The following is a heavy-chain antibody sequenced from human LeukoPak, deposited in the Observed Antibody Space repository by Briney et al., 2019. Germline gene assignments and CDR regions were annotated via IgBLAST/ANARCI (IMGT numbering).Heavy chain of an antibody. D-gene: IGHD6-6*01. J-gene: IGHJ4*02. V-gene: IGHV4-34*01. CDR2: INNSGST. CDR1: GGSFSGYY. Sequence: PSETLSLTCAVYGGSFSGYYWSWIRQPPGKGLEWIGEINNSGSTNYNPSLKSRVTISVDTSKNQFSLKLSSVTAADTAVYYCARGLGSSSPLYYFDYWGQGNLVTVSS. CDR3: ARGLGSSSPLYYFDY.